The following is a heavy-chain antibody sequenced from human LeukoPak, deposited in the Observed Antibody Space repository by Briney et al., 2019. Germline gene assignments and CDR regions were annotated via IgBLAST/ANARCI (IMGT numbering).Heavy chain of an antibody. CDR1: GYTFTSYY. Sequence: ASVKVSCKASGYTFTSYYMHWVRQAPGQGLEWMGIINPSGGSTSYAQKFQGRVTMTRDMSTSTVYMELSSLRSEDTAVYYCARDPSGSYPQRYFGYWGQGTLVTVSS. V-gene: IGHV1-46*01. D-gene: IGHD1-26*01. J-gene: IGHJ4*02. CDR2: INPSGGST. CDR3: ARDPSGSYPQRYFGY.